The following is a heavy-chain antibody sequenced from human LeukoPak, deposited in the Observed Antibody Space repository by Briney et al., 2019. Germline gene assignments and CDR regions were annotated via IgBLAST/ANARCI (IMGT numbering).Heavy chain of an antibody. J-gene: IGHJ4*02. CDR3: ASVMATSIG. V-gene: IGHV4-61*02. D-gene: IGHD5-24*01. CDR1: GGSISSGSYY. Sequence: PSQTLSLTCTVSGGSISSGSYYWSWIRQPAGKGLEWIGRVYTSGSTNYNPSLKSRVTISVDTSKNQFSLKLSSVTAADTAVYYCASVMATSIGWGQGTLVTVSS. CDR2: VYTSGST.